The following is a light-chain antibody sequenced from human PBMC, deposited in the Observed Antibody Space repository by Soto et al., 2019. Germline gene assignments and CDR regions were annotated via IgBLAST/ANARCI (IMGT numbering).Light chain of an antibody. Sequence: ALTQPASVSGSPGQSITISCTGTSSDVGGYNYVSWYQQQPGKAPKVMIFEVSNRPSGVSNRFSGSKSGNTTSLTISCLQAEDEGHYYCSSYASSRTLVFGTGTKLTDL. CDR3: SSYASSRTLV. CDR2: EVS. CDR1: SSDVGGYNY. V-gene: IGLV2-14*01. J-gene: IGLJ1*01.